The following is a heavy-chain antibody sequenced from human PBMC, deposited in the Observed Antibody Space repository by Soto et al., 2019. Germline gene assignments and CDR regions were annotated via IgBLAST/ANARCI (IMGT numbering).Heavy chain of an antibody. Sequence: QVQLVQSGAEVKKPGSSVTVSCKASGGTFSSYAISWVRQAPGHGLEWMGGIIPIFGTANYAQKFQGRVTITADKSTRTAYMELSSLRSEDTAVYYCARLVAIPWYYYGMDVWGQGTTVTVSS. D-gene: IGHD2-15*01. CDR3: ARLVAIPWYYYGMDV. CDR1: GGTFSSYA. CDR2: IIPIFGTA. J-gene: IGHJ6*02. V-gene: IGHV1-69*06.